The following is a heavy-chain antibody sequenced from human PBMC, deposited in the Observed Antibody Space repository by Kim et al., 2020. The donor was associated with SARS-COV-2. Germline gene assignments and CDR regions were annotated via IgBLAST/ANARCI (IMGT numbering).Heavy chain of an antibody. J-gene: IGHJ4*02. D-gene: IGHD2-2*01. V-gene: IGHV3-23*01. CDR1: GFTSSSYA. Sequence: GGSLRLPCAASGFTSSSYAMSWVRQAPGKGLEWVSAIGGSGGSTHYADSVKGRFTISRDNSKKTLYLQMNNLRAEETAVYYCAKSHCTSCNMGYYFDYWGQGTLVTVSS. CDR2: IGGSGGST. CDR3: AKSHCTSCNMGYYFDY.